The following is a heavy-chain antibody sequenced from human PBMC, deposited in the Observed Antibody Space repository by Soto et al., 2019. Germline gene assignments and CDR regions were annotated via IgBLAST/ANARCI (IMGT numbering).Heavy chain of an antibody. Sequence: GESLKISCKGSGYSFTSYWIGWVRQMPGKGLEWMGIIYPGDSDTRYSPSFQGQVTISADKSISTAYLQWSGLKASDTAMYYCARLSSGYYGYYYYGMDVWGQGTTVTVSS. D-gene: IGHD3-22*01. CDR1: GYSFTSYW. J-gene: IGHJ6*02. V-gene: IGHV5-51*01. CDR3: ARLSSGYYGYYYYGMDV. CDR2: IYPGDSDT.